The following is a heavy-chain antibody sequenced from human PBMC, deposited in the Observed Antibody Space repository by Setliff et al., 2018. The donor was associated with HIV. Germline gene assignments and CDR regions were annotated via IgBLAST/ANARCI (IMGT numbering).Heavy chain of an antibody. D-gene: IGHD6-19*01. CDR3: ARVPGWRAPF. CDR2: IDSSASTI. V-gene: IGHV3-48*03. CDR1: GFTFSSYE. Sequence: PGGSLRLSCAASGFTFSSYEMNWVRQAPGKGLEWVSYIDSSASTIKYADSVKGRFTISRDNAKNSLFLQMNSLRAEDTAVYYCARVPGWRAPFWGQGTLVTVSS. J-gene: IGHJ4*02.